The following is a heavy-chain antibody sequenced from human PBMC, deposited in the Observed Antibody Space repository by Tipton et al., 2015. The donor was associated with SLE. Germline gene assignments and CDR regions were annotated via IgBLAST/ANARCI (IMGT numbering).Heavy chain of an antibody. V-gene: IGHV4-39*07. CDR2: IYYTGST. J-gene: IGHJ4*02. Sequence: TLSLTCTVSGGSISSSGYFWGWIRQPPGKGLEWIGSIYYTGSTYYNPSLKSRVTLSVDTSKNQFSLNLRSVTAADTAVYYCARPAGDYWGRGTPVTVSS. CDR1: GGSISSSGYF. CDR3: ARPAGDY.